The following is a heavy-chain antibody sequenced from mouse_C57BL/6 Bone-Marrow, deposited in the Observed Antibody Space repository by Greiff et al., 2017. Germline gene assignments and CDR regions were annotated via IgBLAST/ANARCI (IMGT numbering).Heavy chain of an antibody. CDR1: GYTFTDYE. D-gene: IGHD4-1*01. CDR2: IDPETGGT. J-gene: IGHJ3*01. V-gene: IGHV1-15*01. Sequence: QVQLQQSGAELVRPGASVTLSCKASGYTFTDYEMHWVKQTPVHGLEWIGAIDPETGGTAYNQKFKGKAILTADKSSSTAYMELRSLTSEDSAVYYCTRPLGGVLFAYWGQGTLVTVSA. CDR3: TRPLGGVLFAY.